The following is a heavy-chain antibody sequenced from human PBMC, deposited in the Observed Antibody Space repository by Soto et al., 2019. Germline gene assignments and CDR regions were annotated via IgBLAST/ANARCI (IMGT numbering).Heavy chain of an antibody. CDR3: ARADYYDSSGYSQRSFDY. J-gene: IGHJ4*02. CDR1: GGSFSGYY. V-gene: IGHV4-34*01. CDR2: INHSGST. D-gene: IGHD3-22*01. Sequence: SETLSLTCAVYGGSFSGYYWSWIRQPPGKGLEWIGEINHSGSTNYNPSLKSRVTISVDTSKNQFSLKLSSVTAADTAVYYCARADYYDSSGYSQRSFDYWGQGTLVTVSS.